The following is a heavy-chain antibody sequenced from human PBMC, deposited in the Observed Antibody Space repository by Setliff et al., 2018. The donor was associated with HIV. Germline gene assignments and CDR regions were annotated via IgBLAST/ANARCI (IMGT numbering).Heavy chain of an antibody. V-gene: IGHV3-23*01. CDR1: GFSFSIYA. J-gene: IGHJ4*02. D-gene: IGHD6-13*01. CDR3: ARYSSTWHTFDY. CDR2: IRRSGDST. Sequence: PGGSLRLSCAASGFSFSIYAMSWVRQAPGKGLEWVSGIRRSGDSTDYAESVKGRFTISRDNSNNTLYLQMHSLTPEDTAVYYCARYSSTWHTFDYWGQGTRVTVSS.